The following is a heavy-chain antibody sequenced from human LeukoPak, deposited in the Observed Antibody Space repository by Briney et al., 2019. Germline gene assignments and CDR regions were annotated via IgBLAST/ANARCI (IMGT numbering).Heavy chain of an antibody. J-gene: IGHJ4*02. Sequence: GGSLRLSCAASGFTFSSFPMHWGRQAPGKGLESVSAISPNGGTTYYANSVRGRFSISRDNSKNTLYLQMGSLTTDDMAVYYCAREYPNGSLDYWGQGTLVTVSS. V-gene: IGHV3-64*01. CDR2: ISPNGGTT. D-gene: IGHD3-10*01. CDR1: GFTFSSFP. CDR3: AREYPNGSLDY.